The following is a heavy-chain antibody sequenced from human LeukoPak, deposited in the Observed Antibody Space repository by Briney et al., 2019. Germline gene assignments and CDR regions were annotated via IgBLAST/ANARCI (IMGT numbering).Heavy chain of an antibody. V-gene: IGHV3-23*01. D-gene: IGHD3-10*01. CDR1: GFTFSNNA. J-gene: IGHJ4*02. Sequence: GGSLRLSGAASGFTFSNNAMSWVRQAPGKGLEWVSTISTGGGGTYYADSVKGRFTISRDTSKNTLYLQMSSLRAEDTAVYYCAKDFGAGSTTMVLDYWGQGTVATVSS. CDR2: ISTGGGGT. CDR3: AKDFGAGSTTMVLDY.